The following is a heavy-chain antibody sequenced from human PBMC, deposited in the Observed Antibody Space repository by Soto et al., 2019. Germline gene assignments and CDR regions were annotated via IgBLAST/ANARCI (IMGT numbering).Heavy chain of an antibody. Sequence: GSLRLSCAASGFTFSSYSMNWVRQAPGKGLEWVSSISSSSSYIYYADSVKGRFTISRDNAKNSLYLQMNSLRAEDTAVYYCARGGLMVYASSGDYWGQGTLVTVSS. CDR2: ISSSSSYI. V-gene: IGHV3-21*01. D-gene: IGHD2-8*01. CDR3: ARGGLMVYASSGDY. CDR1: GFTFSSYS. J-gene: IGHJ4*02.